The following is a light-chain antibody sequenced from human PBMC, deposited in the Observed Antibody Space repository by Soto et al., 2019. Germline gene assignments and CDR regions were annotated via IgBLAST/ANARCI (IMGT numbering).Light chain of an antibody. CDR2: EVS. V-gene: IGLV2-14*01. CDR1: SSDVGGYNY. J-gene: IGLJ1*01. CDR3: SSYTSSNSLYV. Sequence: QSVLTQPASVSGSPGQSITISCTGTSSDVGGYNYVSWYQQHPGKAPKLMISEVSNRPSGISNRFSGSKSGNTASLTISGRQAEDEADYYCSSYTSSNSLYVFGTGTKVTVL.